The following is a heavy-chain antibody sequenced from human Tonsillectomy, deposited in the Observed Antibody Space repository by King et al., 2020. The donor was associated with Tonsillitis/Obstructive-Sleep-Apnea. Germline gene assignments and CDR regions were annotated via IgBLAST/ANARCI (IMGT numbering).Heavy chain of an antibody. CDR2: INHSGST. Sequence: VQLQQWGAGLLKPSETLSLTCAVYGGSFSGYYWRWIRQPPGKGLEWIGEINHSGSTNYNPSLKSRATISIDTSKNQFSLKLSSVTAADTAVYYCARGFVKSPNDYGDKRAFDIWGQGTMVTVSS. CDR1: GGSFSGYY. J-gene: IGHJ3*02. V-gene: IGHV4-34*01. D-gene: IGHD4-23*01. CDR3: ARGFVKSPNDYGDKRAFDI.